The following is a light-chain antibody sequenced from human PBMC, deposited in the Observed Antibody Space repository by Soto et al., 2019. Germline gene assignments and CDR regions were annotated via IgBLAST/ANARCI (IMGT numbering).Light chain of an antibody. J-gene: IGKJ5*01. V-gene: IGKV1-5*01. Sequence: DIQMTQSPSPLSASVGDRVTITCRASQSISSWLAWYQQKPGKAPKLLIYDASNLESGVPSRFSGSGSGTEFTLTMSSLQPDEFATYYCQQYNSYPITGGQGTRLEIK. CDR1: QSISSW. CDR3: QQYNSYPIT. CDR2: DAS.